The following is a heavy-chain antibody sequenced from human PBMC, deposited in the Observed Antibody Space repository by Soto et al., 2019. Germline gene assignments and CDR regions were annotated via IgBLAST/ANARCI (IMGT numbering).Heavy chain of an antibody. V-gene: IGHV1-69*13. Sequence: SVKVSCKASGGTFSSYAISWVRQAPGQGLEWMGGIIPIFGTANYAQKFQGRVTITADESTSTAYMELSSLRSEDTVVYYCARVVVVAATPYYFDYWGQGTLVTVSS. CDR3: ARVVVVAATPYYFDY. J-gene: IGHJ4*02. D-gene: IGHD2-15*01. CDR2: IIPIFGTA. CDR1: GGTFSSYA.